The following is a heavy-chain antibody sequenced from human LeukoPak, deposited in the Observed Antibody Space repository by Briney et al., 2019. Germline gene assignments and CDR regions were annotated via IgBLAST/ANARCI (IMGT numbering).Heavy chain of an antibody. CDR2: IYYSGST. J-gene: IGHJ2*01. Sequence: SQTLSLTCTVSGGSISSGGYYWSWIRQHPGKGLEWIGYIYYSGSTYYNPSLKSRVTISVDTSKNQFSLKLSSVTAADTAVYYCAREGSMVRGVQRKYTWYFDLWGRGTLVTVSS. CDR3: AREGSMVRGVQRKYTWYFDL. V-gene: IGHV4-31*03. CDR1: GGSISSGGYY. D-gene: IGHD3-10*01.